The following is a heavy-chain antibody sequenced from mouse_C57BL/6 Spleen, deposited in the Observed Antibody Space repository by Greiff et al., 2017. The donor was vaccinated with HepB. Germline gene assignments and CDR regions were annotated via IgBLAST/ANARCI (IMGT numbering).Heavy chain of an antibody. V-gene: IGHV14-2*01. CDR1: GFNIKDYY. J-gene: IGHJ2*01. CDR2: IDPENGET. Sequence: VQLQQSGAELVKPGASVKLSCTASGFNIKDYYMHWVKQRTEQGLEWIGRIDPENGETKYAPKFPGKATITADTSATPSYLQLSSLTSEDTAVYYCARCTYKGGYYFDYWGQGTTLTVSS. CDR3: ARCTYKGGYYFDY.